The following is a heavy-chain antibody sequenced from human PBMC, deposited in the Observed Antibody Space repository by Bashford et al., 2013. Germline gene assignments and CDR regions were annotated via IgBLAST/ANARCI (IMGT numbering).Heavy chain of an antibody. V-gene: IGHV3-21*01. Sequence: GSLRLSCAASGFTFSSYAMSWVRQAPGKGLEWVSAISGSDYIYYADSVKGRFTISRDNAKNSLYLQMDSLRAEDTAIYYCARDLKVTWIAAPSDYWGQGTLVTVSS. D-gene: IGHD2-15*01. CDR1: GFTFSSYA. J-gene: IGHJ4*02. CDR3: ARDLKVTWIAAPSDY. CDR2: ISGSDYI.